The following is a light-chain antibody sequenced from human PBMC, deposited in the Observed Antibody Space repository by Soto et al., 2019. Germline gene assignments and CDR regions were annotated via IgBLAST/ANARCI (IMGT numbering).Light chain of an antibody. J-gene: IGKJ1*01. CDR3: QQYNNWPPDRT. V-gene: IGKV3-15*01. Sequence: EIVMTQSPATLSVSPGERATLSCRASQSVGSNLAWYQQKPGQAPRLLIYGASTRANGIPASLSGSGSGTEFTLTISSLQSEDVAIYFCQQYNNWPPDRTFGQGTKVEIK. CDR1: QSVGSN. CDR2: GAS.